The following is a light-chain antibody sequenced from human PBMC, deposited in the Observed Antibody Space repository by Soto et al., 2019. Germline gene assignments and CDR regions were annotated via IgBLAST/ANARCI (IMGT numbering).Light chain of an antibody. CDR2: DAS. CDR1: ETVSSY. Sequence: DIVLTQSPVTLSLSPGDRATLSCMAIETVSSYLLWYQQKPGQAPRLLIYDASERATGIPARFSGGGSETDFTLTISSLEPEDFGVYYCLHRMNWPLTFGQGTRLEIK. CDR3: LHRMNWPLT. J-gene: IGKJ5*01. V-gene: IGKV3-11*01.